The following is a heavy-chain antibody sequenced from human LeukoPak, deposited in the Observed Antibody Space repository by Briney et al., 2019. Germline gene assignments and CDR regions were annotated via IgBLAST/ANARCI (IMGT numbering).Heavy chain of an antibody. J-gene: IGHJ4*02. CDR1: GGSFSRYY. V-gene: IGHV4-34*01. D-gene: IGHD6-13*01. Sequence: PSETLSLTCAVYGGSFSRYYWSWIRQPPGKGLEWIGEINHSGSTNYNPSLKSRVTISVDTSKNQFSLKLSSVTAADPAVYYCARERSQAAACISWGRRIPEPPLYWGPGTLVTVSS. CDR3: ARERSQAAACISWGRRIPEPPLY. CDR2: INHSGST.